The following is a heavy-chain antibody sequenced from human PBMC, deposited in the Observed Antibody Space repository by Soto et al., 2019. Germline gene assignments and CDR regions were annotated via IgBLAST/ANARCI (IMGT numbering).Heavy chain of an antibody. CDR1: GGTFSSYA. D-gene: IGHD6-19*01. Sequence: SVKVSCKASGGTFSSYAISWVRQAPGQGLEWMGGIIPIFGTADYAQKFQGRVTITADKSTSTAYMELSSLRSEDTAVYYCARVKWLARSRYFDYWGQGTLVTVSS. J-gene: IGHJ4*02. CDR2: IIPIFGTA. CDR3: ARVKWLARSRYFDY. V-gene: IGHV1-69*06.